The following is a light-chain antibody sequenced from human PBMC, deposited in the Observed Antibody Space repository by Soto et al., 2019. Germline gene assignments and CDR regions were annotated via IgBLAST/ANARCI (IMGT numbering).Light chain of an antibody. CDR1: QGISSY. V-gene: IGKV1-8*01. Sequence: AIRMTQSPSSFSASTGDRVTITCRASQGISSYLAWYQQKPGKAPKLLIYAASSLQSGVPSRFSGSGSGTDFTLTISSLQPEDFATYYCQQSYSTPITFVQGTRLEIK. J-gene: IGKJ5*01. CDR3: QQSYSTPIT. CDR2: AAS.